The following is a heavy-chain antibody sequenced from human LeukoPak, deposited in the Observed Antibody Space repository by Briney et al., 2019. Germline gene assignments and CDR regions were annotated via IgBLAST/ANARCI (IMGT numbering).Heavy chain of an antibody. CDR1: GYTFTGYY. J-gene: IGHJ4*02. CDR3: ARVSSGSYHY. CDR2: INAKNGDT. Sequence: ASVKVSCKASGYTFTGYYLHWVRQAPGQGLEWMGWINAKNGDTEYAQKLQGRVTMTRETSISTAYMELTSLRYDDTAVYFCARVSSGSYHYWGQGTVVTVSA. D-gene: IGHD1-26*01. V-gene: IGHV1-2*02.